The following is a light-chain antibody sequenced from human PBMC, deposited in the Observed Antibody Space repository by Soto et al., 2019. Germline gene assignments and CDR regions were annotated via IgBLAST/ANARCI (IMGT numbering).Light chain of an antibody. CDR3: QQYVTSSPQT. CDR2: GIS. Sequence: EIVLTQSPGTPSLSPGERATLSWRARHTISGSYLAWYQQKPGQAPRLLMYGISRRATGIPDRFSGSGSGTDFTLTITRLEPEDFAVYYCQQYVTSSPQTFGQGTKVDIK. CDR1: HTISGSY. V-gene: IGKV3-20*01. J-gene: IGKJ1*01.